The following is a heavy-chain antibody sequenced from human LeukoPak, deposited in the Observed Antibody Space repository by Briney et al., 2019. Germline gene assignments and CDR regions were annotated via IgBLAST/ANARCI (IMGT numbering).Heavy chain of an antibody. V-gene: IGHV3-66*01. Sequence: PGGSLRLSCAASGFTVSSNYMSWVRQAPGKGLEWVSVIYSGGSTYYADSVKGRFTISRDNSKNTLYLQMNSLRAEDTAVYYCARDFNYGDPEYFQHWGQGTLVTVSS. D-gene: IGHD4-17*01. CDR3: ARDFNYGDPEYFQH. CDR1: GFTVSSNY. CDR2: IYSGGST. J-gene: IGHJ1*01.